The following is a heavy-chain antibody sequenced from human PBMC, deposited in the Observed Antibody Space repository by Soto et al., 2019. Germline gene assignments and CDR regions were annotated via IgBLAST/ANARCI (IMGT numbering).Heavy chain of an antibody. J-gene: IGHJ4*02. CDR3: ATKGSGYYKPLVTFDY. D-gene: IGHD3-3*01. CDR2: INHSGST. Sequence: SATLSLTCAVYGGSFSGYYWSWIRQPPGKGLEWIGEINHSGSTNYNPSLKSRVTISVDTSKNQFSLKLSSVTAAATAVYYCATKGSGYYKPLVTFDYWGQGTLVTVSS. CDR1: GGSFSGYY. V-gene: IGHV4-34*01.